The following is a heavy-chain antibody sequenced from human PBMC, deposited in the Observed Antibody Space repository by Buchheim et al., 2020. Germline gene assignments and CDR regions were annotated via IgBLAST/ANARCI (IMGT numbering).Heavy chain of an antibody. CDR1: GFTFDDYT. D-gene: IGHD2-2*02. CDR3: SKADYTSNWFDS. V-gene: IGHV3-9*01. Sequence: EVQLVESGGGLVQPGRSLRLSCAASGFTFDDYTMHWVRQAPGKGLEWVSGISWGSGNIGYADSVKGRFTISSANAKNSLSLVMHSLRPDDTALYYCSKADYTSNWFDSWGQGTL. J-gene: IGHJ5*01. CDR2: ISWGSGNI.